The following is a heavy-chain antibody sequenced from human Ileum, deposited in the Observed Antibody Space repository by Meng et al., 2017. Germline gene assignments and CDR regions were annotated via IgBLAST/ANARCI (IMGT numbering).Heavy chain of an antibody. CDR3: ATGGSGYYGY. D-gene: IGHD5-12*01. J-gene: IGHJ4*02. Sequence: QLREAGGGLVQPGGSLRLSCAASGFTFRTYWMHWVRQAPGKGLVWVSRMNGDGSSTNYADSVKGRFIISRDNAKNTLYLQMSSLTAEDTAVYFCATGGSGYYGYWGQGTLVTVSS. CDR1: GFTFRTYW. V-gene: IGHV3-74*01. CDR2: MNGDGSST.